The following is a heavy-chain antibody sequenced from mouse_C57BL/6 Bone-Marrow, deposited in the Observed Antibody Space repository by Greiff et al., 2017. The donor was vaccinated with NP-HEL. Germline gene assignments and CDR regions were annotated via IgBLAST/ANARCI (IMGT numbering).Heavy chain of an antibody. D-gene: IGHD2-5*01. J-gene: IGHJ3*01. CDR2: IDPANGNT. V-gene: IGHV14-3*01. CDR1: GFNIKNTY. Sequence: SVAELVRPGASVKLSCTASGFNIKNTYMRWVKQRPEQGLEWIGRIDPANGNTKYAPKFQGKATITADTSSNTAYLQLSSLTSEDTAIYYCARMGSKWFAYWGQGTLVTVSA. CDR3: ARMGSKWFAY.